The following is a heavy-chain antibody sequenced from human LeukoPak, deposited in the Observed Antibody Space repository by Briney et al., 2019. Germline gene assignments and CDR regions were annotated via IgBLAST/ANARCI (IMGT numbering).Heavy chain of an antibody. J-gene: IGHJ4*02. V-gene: IGHV3-23*01. CDR3: AKDNTAMVRGVLDY. D-gene: IGHD5-18*01. CDR2: ISGSGGST. CDR1: GFTFSSFA. Sequence: QPGGSLRLSCAASGFTFSSFAMTWVHQAPGKGLEWVSAISGSGGSTYYAVSVKGRFTISRDNSKNTLYLQMNSLRAEDTAVYYCAKDNTAMVRGVLDYWGQGTLVTVSS.